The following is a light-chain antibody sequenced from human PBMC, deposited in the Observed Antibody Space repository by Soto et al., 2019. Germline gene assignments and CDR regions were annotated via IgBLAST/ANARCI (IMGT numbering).Light chain of an antibody. V-gene: IGKV3-11*01. CDR1: QSVSSY. CDR3: QQRSNWIT. Sequence: EIVLTQSPATLSLSPGERATLSCRASQSVSSYLAWYQQKPGQAPRLLIYDASNRATGIPARFSGSGSGPEFTLTISSLEPEDFAVYNCQQRSNWITVGQGTRLEIK. CDR2: DAS. J-gene: IGKJ5*01.